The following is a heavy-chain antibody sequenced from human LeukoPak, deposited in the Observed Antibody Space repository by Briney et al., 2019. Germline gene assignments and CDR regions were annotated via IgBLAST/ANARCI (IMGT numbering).Heavy chain of an antibody. CDR2: ISYDGSNK. CDR1: GFTFSSYA. Sequence: GRSLRLSCAASGFTFSSYAMHWVRQAPGKGLEWVAVISYDGSNKYYADSMKGRFTISRDNSKNTLYLQMNSLRAEDTAVYYCARDAYSYGYDAFDIWGQGTMVTVSS. V-gene: IGHV3-30-3*01. D-gene: IGHD5-18*01. CDR3: ARDAYSYGYDAFDI. J-gene: IGHJ3*02.